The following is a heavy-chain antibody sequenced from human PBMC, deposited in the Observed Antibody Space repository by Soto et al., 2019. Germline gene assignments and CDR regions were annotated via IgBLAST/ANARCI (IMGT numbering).Heavy chain of an antibody. CDR2: LNPTRGGT. D-gene: IGHD2-8*01. Sequence: ASVKVSCKASGYTFPDYHLHWARQAPGQGLEWLGRLNPTRGGTITAQKFQGWVTMTTDTSISTAYMELTTLTSDDTAIYYCARGDSTDFSNGVCSVFDNHDRDGWG. J-gene: IGHJ6*02. CDR1: GYTFPDYH. V-gene: IGHV1-2*04. CDR3: ARGDSTDFSNGVCSVFDNHDRDG.